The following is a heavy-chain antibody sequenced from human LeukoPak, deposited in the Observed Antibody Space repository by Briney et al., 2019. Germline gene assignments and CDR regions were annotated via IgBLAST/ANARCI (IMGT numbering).Heavy chain of an antibody. CDR1: GYPLDNDD. Sequence: ASVKVSCKASGYPLDNDDLNWVRQAPGQGLEGMGVMNPYSGTSVSAQKFRGRFTMTRDSTITTAYMELSSLTSEDTAVYFCARGKGVGATNYFDLWGQGTLVSVSS. D-gene: IGHD1-26*01. CDR3: ARGKGVGATNYFDL. V-gene: IGHV1-8*01. CDR2: MNPYSGTS. J-gene: IGHJ4*02.